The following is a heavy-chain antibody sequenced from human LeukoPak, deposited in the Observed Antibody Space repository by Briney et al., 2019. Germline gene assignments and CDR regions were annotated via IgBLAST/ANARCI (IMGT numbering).Heavy chain of an antibody. CDR3: ASVGDYYYYMDV. Sequence: SETLSLTGTVSGGSISSSSYYWGWIRQPPGKGLEWIGSIYYSGSTYYNPSLKSRVTISVDTSKNQFSLKLSSVTAADTAVYYCASVGDYYYYMDVWGKGTTVTVSS. V-gene: IGHV4-39*01. CDR1: GGSISSSSYY. CDR2: IYYSGST. D-gene: IGHD1-26*01. J-gene: IGHJ6*03.